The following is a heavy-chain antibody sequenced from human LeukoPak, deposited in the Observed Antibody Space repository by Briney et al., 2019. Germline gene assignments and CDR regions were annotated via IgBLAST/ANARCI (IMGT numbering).Heavy chain of an antibody. J-gene: IGHJ4*02. D-gene: IGHD6-13*01. CDR1: GFTFSSYS. CDR3: ARDDSSSLDY. Sequence: PGGSLSLSCAASGFTFSSYSMNWVRQAPGKGLEWVSSISSSSSYIYYADPVKGRFTISRDNAKNSLYLQMNSLRAEDTAVYYCARDDSSSLDYWGQGTLVTVSS. CDR2: ISSSSSYI. V-gene: IGHV3-21*01.